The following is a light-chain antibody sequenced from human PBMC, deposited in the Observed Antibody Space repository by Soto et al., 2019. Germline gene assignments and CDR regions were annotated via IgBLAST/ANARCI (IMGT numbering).Light chain of an antibody. CDR3: SSYTSSSTWV. V-gene: IGLV2-14*01. CDR2: EVS. Sequence: QSALTQPASVSGSPRQSITISCTGTSSDVGGYNYVSWYQQHPGKAPKLMIYEVSNRPSGVSNRFSGSKSGNTASLTISGLQAGDEADYYCSSYTSSSTWVFGGGTKLTVL. CDR1: SSDVGGYNY. J-gene: IGLJ3*02.